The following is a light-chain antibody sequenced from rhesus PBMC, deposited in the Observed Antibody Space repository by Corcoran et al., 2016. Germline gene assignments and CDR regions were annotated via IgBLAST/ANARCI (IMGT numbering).Light chain of an antibody. Sequence: DIQMTQSPSSLSASVGDTVTITCRASQSISSWLAWYQQKPEKSPKPMIYKASTLQSGVPSRFSGSVSGTEFTLTISSLQAEDFATYYCQQYSSSPFTCGPGTKLDIK. CDR2: KAS. V-gene: IGKV1-22*01. CDR1: QSISSW. CDR3: QQYSSSPFT. J-gene: IGKJ3*01.